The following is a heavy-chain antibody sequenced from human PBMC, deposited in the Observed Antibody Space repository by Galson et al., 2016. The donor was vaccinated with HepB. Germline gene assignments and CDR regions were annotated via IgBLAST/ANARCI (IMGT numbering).Heavy chain of an antibody. CDR3: ARGPYSSSPLDY. D-gene: IGHD2-2*01. Sequence: SVKVSCKASGYTFTYYGISWVRQAPGQGLEWMGWISAHNGNTNYGQNFQDRLTLTRDTSTNTAYMDLRSLRSDDTAMHFCARGPYSSSPLDYWGQGTMLIVSS. CDR1: GYTFTYYG. J-gene: IGHJ4*02. CDR2: ISAHNGNT. V-gene: IGHV1-18*01.